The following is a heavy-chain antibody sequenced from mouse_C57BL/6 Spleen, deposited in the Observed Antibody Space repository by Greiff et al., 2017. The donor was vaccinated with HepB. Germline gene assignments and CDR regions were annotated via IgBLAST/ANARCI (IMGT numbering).Heavy chain of an antibody. V-gene: IGHV1-18*01. CDR2: IHPNNGGT. D-gene: IGHD3-2*02. CDR3: AREGKNSSGYSYYFDY. J-gene: IGHJ2*01. CDR1: GYTFTDYN. Sequence: VQLKESGPELVKPGASVKIPCKASGYTFTDYNMDWVKQSHGKSLEWIGDIHPNNGGTIYNQKFKGKATLTVDKSSSTAYMALRSLTSEDTAVYYCAREGKNSSGYSYYFDYWGQGTTLTVSS.